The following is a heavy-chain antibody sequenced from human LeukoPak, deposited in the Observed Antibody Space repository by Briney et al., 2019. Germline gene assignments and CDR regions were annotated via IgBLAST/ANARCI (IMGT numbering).Heavy chain of an antibody. CDR1: GGSIRSYY. J-gene: IGHJ4*02. CDR3: ARTYDFWSGYPFDY. V-gene: IGHV4-59*12. CDR2: MYYSGST. Sequence: PSETLSLTCTVSGGSIRSYYWSWIRQSPGKGLEWIGYMYYSGSTSYNPSLKSRVIISVDTSKNQFSLKLSSVTAADTAVYYCARTYDFWSGYPFDYWGQGTLVTVSS. D-gene: IGHD3-3*01.